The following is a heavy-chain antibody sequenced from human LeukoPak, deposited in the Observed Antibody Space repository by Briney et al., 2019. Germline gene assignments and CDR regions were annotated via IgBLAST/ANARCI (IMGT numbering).Heavy chain of an antibody. J-gene: IGHJ4*02. V-gene: IGHV3-30*02. CDR2: IRYDGSNK. CDR1: GFTFSSYG. D-gene: IGHD3-10*01. CDR3: AKDRIAVTMVRGPPPGY. Sequence: GGSLRLSCAASGFTFSSYGMHWVRQAPGKGLEWVAFIRYDGSNKYYADSVKDRFTISRDNSKNTLYLQMNSLRAEDTAVYYCAKDRIAVTMVRGPPPGYWGQGTLVTVSS.